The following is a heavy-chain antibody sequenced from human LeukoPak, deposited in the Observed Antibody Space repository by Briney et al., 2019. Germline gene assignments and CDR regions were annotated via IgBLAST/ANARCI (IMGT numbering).Heavy chain of an antibody. CDR1: GFTFSSYS. V-gene: IGHV3-48*01. CDR2: ISSSSSSTI. D-gene: IGHD6-13*01. Sequence: PGGSLRLSCAASGFTFSSYSMNWVRQAPGKGLEWVSYISSSSSSTIYYADSVKGRFTISRDNAKNSLYLQMNSLRAEDTAVYYCARVISSSSKADDYWGQGTLVTVSS. J-gene: IGHJ4*02. CDR3: ARVISSSSKADDY.